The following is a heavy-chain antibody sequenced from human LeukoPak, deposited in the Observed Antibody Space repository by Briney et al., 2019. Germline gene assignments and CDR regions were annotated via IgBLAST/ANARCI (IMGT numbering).Heavy chain of an antibody. D-gene: IGHD5-24*01. CDR3: ARDGLEMATEGSDAFDI. CDR2: ISAYNGNT. V-gene: IGHV1-18*01. Sequence: AASVKVSCKASGYTFTSYGISWVRQAPGQGLEWMGWISAYNGNTNYAQKFQGRVTITRDTSASTAYMELSSLRSEDTVVYYCARDGLEMATEGSDAFDIWGQGTVVTVSS. J-gene: IGHJ3*02. CDR1: GYTFTSYG.